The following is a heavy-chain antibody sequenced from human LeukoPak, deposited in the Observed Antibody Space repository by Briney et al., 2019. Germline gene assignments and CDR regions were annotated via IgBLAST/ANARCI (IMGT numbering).Heavy chain of an antibody. V-gene: IGHV4-59*12. J-gene: IGHJ6*03. CDR1: GGSISHYY. CDR2: IYYSGRT. D-gene: IGHD6-6*01. CDR3: ARDFSSSSTVYYYYYMDV. Sequence: SETLSLTCTVSGGSISHYYWTWIRQPPGKGLEWIGYIYYSGRTNYNPSLKSRVTISVDTSKNQFSLKLSSVTAADTAIYYCARDFSSSSTVYYYYYMDVWGKGTTVTVSS.